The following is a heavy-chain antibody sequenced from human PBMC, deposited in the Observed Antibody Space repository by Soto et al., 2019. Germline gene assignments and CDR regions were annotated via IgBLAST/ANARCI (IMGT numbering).Heavy chain of an antibody. CDR2: IYPGDSAT. V-gene: IGHV5-51*01. D-gene: IGHD1-26*01. Sequence: PGESLKISCKGSGYTFSTFWIAWVRQMPENGLEWMGIIYPGDSATIYSPSFQGQVTMSADKSINTAYLRWSSLKASDTAMYYCARITEPLRNFYHQYGMDVWGQGTTVTVSS. CDR1: GYTFSTFW. CDR3: ARITEPLRNFYHQYGMDV. J-gene: IGHJ6*02.